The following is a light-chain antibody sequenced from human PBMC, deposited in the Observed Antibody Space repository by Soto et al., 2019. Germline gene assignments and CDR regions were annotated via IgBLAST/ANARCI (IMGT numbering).Light chain of an antibody. J-gene: IGKJ2*01. CDR1: QDVGNH. CDR3: HQYDNVPYT. V-gene: IGKV1-33*01. CDR2: YAS. Sequence: DIQMTQSPSSLSSSVGDRVTITCQASQDVGNHLNWYQQKPGKAPKLLINYASNLETGVPSRFSGSGSGTAFTFSIRTLQPVDIATYYWHQYDNVPYTFGQGTKLEIK.